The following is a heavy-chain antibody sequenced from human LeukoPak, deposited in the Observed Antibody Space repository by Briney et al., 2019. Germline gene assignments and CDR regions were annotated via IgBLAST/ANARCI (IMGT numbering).Heavy chain of an antibody. J-gene: IGHJ4*02. D-gene: IGHD3-22*01. CDR2: IYYSGST. Sequence: SETLSLTCSVSGDSISGYSWSWIRQPPGKGLEWIGYIYYSGSTNYNPSLKSRVTISVGTSKNQFSLKLSSVTAADTAVYYCARRGRLYYDSSGYLYYFDYWGQGTLVTVSS. CDR3: ARRGRLYYDSSGYLYYFDY. V-gene: IGHV4-59*01. CDR1: GDSISGYS.